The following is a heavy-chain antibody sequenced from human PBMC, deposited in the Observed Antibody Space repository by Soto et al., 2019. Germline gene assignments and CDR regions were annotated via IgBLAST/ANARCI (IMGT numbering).Heavy chain of an antibody. CDR3: VRVHIVVVPAAIVTDYYYMDV. CDR1: GYTFTSYG. Sequence: ASVKVSCKASGYTFTSYGISWVRQAPGQGLERIGWISAYNGNTNYAQKLQGRVTMTTDTSTSTAYMELRSLRSDDTAVYYCVRVHIVVVPAAIVTDYYYMDVWGKGTTVTVSS. CDR2: ISAYNGNT. D-gene: IGHD2-2*01. V-gene: IGHV1-18*01. J-gene: IGHJ6*03.